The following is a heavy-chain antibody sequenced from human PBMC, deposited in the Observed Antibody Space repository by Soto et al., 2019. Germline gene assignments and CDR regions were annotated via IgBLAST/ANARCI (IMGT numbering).Heavy chain of an antibody. CDR1: GYTFTGHY. J-gene: IGHJ3*02. V-gene: IGHV1-2*02. CDR3: AREPMVRAAHGFDI. Sequence: ASVKVSCKASGYTFTGHYMHWLRQAPGQGLEWMGWINPNSVGTNYAQKFQGRVTMTRDTSISTAYMELSRLRSDDTAVYCCAREPMVRAAHGFDIWGQGTMVTVSS. CDR2: INPNSVGT. D-gene: IGHD3-10*01.